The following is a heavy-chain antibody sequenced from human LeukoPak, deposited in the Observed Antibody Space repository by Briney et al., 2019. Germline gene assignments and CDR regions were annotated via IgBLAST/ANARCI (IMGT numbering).Heavy chain of an antibody. Sequence: SETLSLTCTVSGGSISSSSYYWGWIRQPPGKGLEWIGSIYYSGSTYYNPSLKSRVTISVDTSKNQFSLKLSSVTAADTAVYYCARAHWDYYDSSGYNPPHDYWGQGTLVTVSS. V-gene: IGHV4-39*01. CDR3: ARAHWDYYDSSGYNPPHDY. CDR2: IYYSGST. CDR1: GGSISSSSYY. D-gene: IGHD3-22*01. J-gene: IGHJ4*02.